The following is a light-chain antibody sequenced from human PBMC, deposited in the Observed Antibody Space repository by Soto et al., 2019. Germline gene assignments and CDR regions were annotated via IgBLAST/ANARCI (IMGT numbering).Light chain of an antibody. CDR1: QGISSY. CDR2: KAS. V-gene: IGKV1-5*03. CDR3: QQYHTYSRT. J-gene: IGKJ1*01. Sequence: DIHMTQSPSSVAASVGDRVTITCRASQGISSYLAWYQQKPGNAPKLLIYKASAVEGGVPSRFSGYGSGTEFTLTITSLQPDDFATYYCQQYHTYSRTFGQGTKVEIK.